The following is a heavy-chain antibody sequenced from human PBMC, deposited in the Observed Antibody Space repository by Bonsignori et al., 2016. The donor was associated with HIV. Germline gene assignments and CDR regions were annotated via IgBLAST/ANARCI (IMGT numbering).Heavy chain of an antibody. CDR2: ISYDGIDN. D-gene: IGHD5-18*01. V-gene: IGHV3-30*18. Sequence: GGSLRLSCAASGFTFSNFGMHWVRQAPGKGLEWVAVISYDGIDNYYADSVKGRFTISRDNSKYTLYLQMISLRAEDTAVYYCAKDLGRVRDTTMASWGQGTLVTVSS. J-gene: IGHJ5*02. CDR1: GFTFSNFG. CDR3: AKDLGRVRDTTMAS.